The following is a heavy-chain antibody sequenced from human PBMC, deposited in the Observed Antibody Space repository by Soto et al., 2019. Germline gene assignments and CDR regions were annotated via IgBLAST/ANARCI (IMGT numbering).Heavy chain of an antibody. D-gene: IGHD3-9*01. V-gene: IGHV3-23*01. CDR3: AKDLVSHYDILTEYPRFEY. Sequence: EVQLLDSGGGLVQPGGSLRLSCAASGFTFSSHAMSWGRQAPGKGLEWVSGISGSGGSTHYADSVKGRFTISRDNSKNTLYLQINTLRAKDTAVYYCAKDLVSHYDILTEYPRFEYGGQLTLVTVSS. CDR1: GFTFSSHA. J-gene: IGHJ4*02. CDR2: ISGSGGST.